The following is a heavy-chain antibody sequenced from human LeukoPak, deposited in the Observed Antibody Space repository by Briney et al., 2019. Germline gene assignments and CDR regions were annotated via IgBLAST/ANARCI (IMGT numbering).Heavy chain of an antibody. CDR3: ARSLYCSSTSCFGDRLVYGMDV. J-gene: IGHJ6*04. V-gene: IGHV3-30*04. Sequence: GGSLRLSCAASGFTSSSYAMHWVRQAPGKGLEWVAVISYDGSNKYYADSVKGRFTISRDNSKNTLYLQMNSLRAEDTAVYYCARSLYCSSTSCFGDRLVYGMDVWGKGTTVTVSS. CDR2: ISYDGSNK. D-gene: IGHD2-2*01. CDR1: GFTSSSYA.